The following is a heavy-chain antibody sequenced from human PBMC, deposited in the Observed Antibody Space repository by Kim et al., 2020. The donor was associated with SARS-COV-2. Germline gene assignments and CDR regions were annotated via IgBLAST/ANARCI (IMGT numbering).Heavy chain of an antibody. V-gene: IGHV3-23*01. CDR1: EFTFSSYA. CDR2: ISGSGEST. Sequence: GGSLRLSCAGSEFTFSSYAMTWVRQAPGKGLEWVSTISGSGESTYYADSVKGRFTISRDNSKNTLYLQMNSLRAVDTAVYYCAKGMDVWGQGTTVTVSS. J-gene: IGHJ6*02. CDR3: AKGMDV.